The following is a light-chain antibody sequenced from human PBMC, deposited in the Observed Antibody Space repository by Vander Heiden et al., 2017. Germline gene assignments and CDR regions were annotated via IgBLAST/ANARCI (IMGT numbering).Light chain of an antibody. J-gene: IGLJ2*01. CDR3: ATWDTSLSAVV. V-gene: IGLV1-51*01. CDR1: KSNIGNNY. Sequence: QSVLTHPLSVSAAPGQRVIISCSRRKSNIGNNYGSWYQHLPGTSPKLLIYDNNKRPSGIPDRFSGSKYGTSATLGITGHQTGDEADYYCATWDTSLSAVVFGGGTKLTVL. CDR2: DNN.